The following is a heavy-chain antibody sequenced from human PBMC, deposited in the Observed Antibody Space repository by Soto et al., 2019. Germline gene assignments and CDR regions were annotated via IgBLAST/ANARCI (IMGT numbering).Heavy chain of an antibody. J-gene: IGHJ4*02. Sequence: SLKVYCKSSGFTFSSYAIICVRQAPGQGLEWMGGIIPIFVTANYAQKFQGRVTITADESTSTAYMELSSLRSEDTAVYYCAREGYSSRPDYWGQGTLVTVSS. CDR1: GFTFSSYA. D-gene: IGHD6-13*01. V-gene: IGHV1-69*13. CDR3: AREGYSSRPDY. CDR2: IIPIFVTA.